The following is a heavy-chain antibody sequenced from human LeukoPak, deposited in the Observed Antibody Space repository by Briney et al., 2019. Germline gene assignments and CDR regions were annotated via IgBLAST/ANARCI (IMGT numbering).Heavy chain of an antibody. J-gene: IGHJ4*02. CDR3: ARLGYCSGGSCYEAPTFDY. CDR1: GGSISSSSYY. D-gene: IGHD2-15*01. Sequence: SETLSLTCTVSGGSISSSSYYWGWIRQPPGKGLEWIGSIYYSGSTYYNPSLKSRVTISVDTSKNQFSLKLSSVTAADTAVYYCARLGYCSGGSCYEAPTFDYWGQGTLVTVSS. V-gene: IGHV4-39*01. CDR2: IYYSGST.